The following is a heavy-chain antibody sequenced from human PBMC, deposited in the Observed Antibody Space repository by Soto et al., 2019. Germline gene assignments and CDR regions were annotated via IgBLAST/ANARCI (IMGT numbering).Heavy chain of an antibody. CDR1: GATFSSYA. CDR2: VIPIFGTA. J-gene: IGHJ6*02. D-gene: IGHD2-15*01. V-gene: IGHV1-69*01. CDR3: ARSQGGSSSLDIYYYYYYGMDV. Sequence: QVQLVQSGAEVKKPGSSVKVSCKAPGATFSSYAISWVRQPPGQGLEWMGGVIPIFGTAKYAQKFQGRVTITADESTSTGYMELRSLRSEDTAVYYCARSQGGSSSLDIYYYYYYGMDVWGQGTTVTVSS.